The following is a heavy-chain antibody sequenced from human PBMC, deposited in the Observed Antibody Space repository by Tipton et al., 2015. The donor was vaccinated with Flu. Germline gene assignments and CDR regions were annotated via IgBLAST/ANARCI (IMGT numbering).Heavy chain of an antibody. J-gene: IGHJ4*02. CDR2: IYHSGTT. CDR1: GYSITSAYY. D-gene: IGHD3-10*02. V-gene: IGHV4-38-2*01. CDR3: ARHTGDSVRGIIDY. Sequence: LVQPSETLSLSCDVSGYSITSAYYWGWVRQPPGQGLEWIGSIYHSGTTYYNPSLKSRVIISVDTSKNHFSLRLTSVTAADTAVYYCARHTGDSVRGIIDYWGQGTLVTISS.